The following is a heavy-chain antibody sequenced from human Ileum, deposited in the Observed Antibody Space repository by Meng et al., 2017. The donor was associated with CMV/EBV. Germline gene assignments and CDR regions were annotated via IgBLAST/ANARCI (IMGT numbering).Heavy chain of an antibody. CDR3: ARGRAVIVATIFALYYYYGMDV. Sequence: SETLSLTCAVYGGSFSGYYWSWIRQPPGKGLEWIGEINHSGSTNYNPSLKSRVTISVDTSKNQFSLKLSSVTAADTAVYYCARGRAVIVATIFALYYYYGMDVWGQGTTVTVSS. CDR2: INHSGST. CDR1: GGSFSGYY. V-gene: IGHV4-34*01. J-gene: IGHJ6*02. D-gene: IGHD5-12*01.